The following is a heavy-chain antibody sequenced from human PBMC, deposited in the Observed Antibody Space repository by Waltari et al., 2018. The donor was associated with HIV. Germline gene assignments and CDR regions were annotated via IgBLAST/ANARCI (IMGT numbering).Heavy chain of an antibody. CDR1: GFTFSRYS. CDR3: ARDSGPYYYDSSGYASFDY. V-gene: IGHV3-21*01. D-gene: IGHD3-22*01. J-gene: IGHJ4*02. Sequence: VQLVESGGGLVKPGGSLRLSCAASGFTFSRYSMNWFRQAPGKGLEWVSSISSSSSYIYYADSVKGRFTISRDNAKNSLYLQMNSLRAEDTAVYYCARDSGPYYYDSSGYASFDYWGQGTLVTVSS. CDR2: ISSSSSYI.